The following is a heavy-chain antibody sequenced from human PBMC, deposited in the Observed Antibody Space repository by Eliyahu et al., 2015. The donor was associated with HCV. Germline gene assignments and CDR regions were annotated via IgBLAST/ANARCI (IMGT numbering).Heavy chain of an antibody. CDR3: AREGSNYYDSSGYPHYFDY. J-gene: IGHJ4*02. V-gene: IGHV4-31*03. CDR2: IYYSGST. Sequence: QLQLQESGPGLVKPSQTLSLTCTVSGGSISSGGYYWSWIRQHPGKGLEWIGYIYYSGSTYYNPSLKSRVTISVDTSKNQFSLKLSSVTAADTAVYYCAREGSNYYDSSGYPHYFDYWGQGTLVTVSS. D-gene: IGHD3-22*01. CDR1: GGSISSGGYY.